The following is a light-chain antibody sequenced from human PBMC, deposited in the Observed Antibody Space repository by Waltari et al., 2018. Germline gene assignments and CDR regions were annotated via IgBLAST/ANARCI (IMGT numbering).Light chain of an antibody. CDR1: SSDVGGYNY. V-gene: IGLV2-8*01. CDR3: TSYAGSHNWV. CDR2: EVN. J-gene: IGLJ2*01. Sequence: QSALTQPPSASGSPGQSVTISCTGTSSDVGGYNYVHWYQHNPGNAPKLMISEVNKRPSGVPDRFSGSKSGNTASLTVSGLQADDEADYYCTSYAGSHNWVFGGGTKLTVL.